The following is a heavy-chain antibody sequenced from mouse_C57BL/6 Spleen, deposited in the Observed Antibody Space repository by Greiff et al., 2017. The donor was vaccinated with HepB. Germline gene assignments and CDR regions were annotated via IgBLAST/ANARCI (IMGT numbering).Heavy chain of an antibody. CDR3: ARRGLYYDYDYYAMDY. J-gene: IGHJ4*01. CDR1: GYSITSGYY. CDR2: ISYDGSN. Sequence: EVKLMESGPGLVKPSQSLSLTCSVTGYSITSGYYWNWIRQFPGNKLEWMGYISYDGSNNYNPSLKNRISITRDTSKNQFFLKLNSVTTEDTATYYCARRGLYYDYDYYAMDYWGQGTSVTVSS. V-gene: IGHV3-6*01. D-gene: IGHD2-4*01.